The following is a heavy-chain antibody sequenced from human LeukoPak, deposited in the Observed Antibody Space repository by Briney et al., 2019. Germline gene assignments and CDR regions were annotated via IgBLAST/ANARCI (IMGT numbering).Heavy chain of an antibody. Sequence: SETLSLTCTVSGDSINSLDLWSWVRQPPGKGLEWIGEIYHSGSTNYNPSLKSRVTISVDKSKNQFSLKLSSVTAADTAVYYCARGLLWFGDYYFDYWGQGTLVTVSS. V-gene: IGHV4-4*02. J-gene: IGHJ4*02. CDR2: IYHSGST. CDR3: ARGLLWFGDYYFDY. CDR1: GDSINSLDL. D-gene: IGHD3-10*01.